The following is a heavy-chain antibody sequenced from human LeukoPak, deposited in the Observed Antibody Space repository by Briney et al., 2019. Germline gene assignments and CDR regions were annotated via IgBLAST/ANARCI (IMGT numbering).Heavy chain of an antibody. CDR1: GYTFTSYD. V-gene: IGHV1-8*01. Sequence: GASVKVSCKASGYTFTSYDINWVRQATGQGLEWMGWMNPNSGNTGYAQKFQGRVTMTRNTSISTAYMELSSLRSEDTAVYYCARGNDIVTGYFFWGQGTLVTVSS. CDR2: MNPNSGNT. D-gene: IGHD3-9*01. J-gene: IGHJ4*02. CDR3: ARGNDIVTGYFF.